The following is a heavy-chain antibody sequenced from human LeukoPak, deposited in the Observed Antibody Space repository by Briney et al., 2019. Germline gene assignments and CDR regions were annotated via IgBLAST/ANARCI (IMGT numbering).Heavy chain of an antibody. CDR1: GFTFSSYS. J-gene: IGHJ4*02. CDR3: AKRTITIFGGEFDY. V-gene: IGHV3-23*01. CDR2: ISGSGGST. Sequence: LPGRSLRLSCAASGFTFSSYSMSSVRQAPGKGLEWLSAISGSGGSTYYADSVKGRFTISRDNSKNTLYLQMNSLRAEDTAVYYCAKRTITIFGGEFDYWGQGTLVTVSS. D-gene: IGHD3-9*01.